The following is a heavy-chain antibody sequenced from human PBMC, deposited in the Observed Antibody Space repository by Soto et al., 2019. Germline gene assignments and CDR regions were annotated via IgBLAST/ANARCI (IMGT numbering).Heavy chain of an antibody. CDR2: ISYDGSNK. J-gene: IGHJ6*02. D-gene: IGHD3-3*01. Sequence: QVQLVESGGGVVQPGRSLRLSCAASGFTFSSYAMHWVRQAPGKGLEWVAVISYDGSNKYYADSVKGRFTISRDNSKTTLYLQMNSLRAEDTAVYYCARAVYHYDFWSGYSHYYYGMDVWGQGTTVTVSS. CDR1: GFTFSSYA. CDR3: ARAVYHYDFWSGYSHYYYGMDV. V-gene: IGHV3-30-3*01.